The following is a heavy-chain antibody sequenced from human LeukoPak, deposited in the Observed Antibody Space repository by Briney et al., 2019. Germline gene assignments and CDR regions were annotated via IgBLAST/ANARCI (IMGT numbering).Heavy chain of an antibody. V-gene: IGHV4-59*01. J-gene: IGHJ3*02. CDR2: IYYSGST. CDR3: ARGLAGYSSGDYAFDI. Sequence: KPSETLSLTCTVSGGSISNYFWSWFRQPPGKGLEWIGYIYYSGSTNYNPSLKSRVTISVDTSKNQFSLKLSSVTAADTAMYFCARGLAGYSSGDYAFDIWGQGTMVTVSS. CDR1: GGSISNYF. D-gene: IGHD6-19*01.